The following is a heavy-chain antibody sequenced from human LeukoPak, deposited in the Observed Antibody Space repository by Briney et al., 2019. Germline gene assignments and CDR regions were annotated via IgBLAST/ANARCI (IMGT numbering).Heavy chain of an antibody. CDR3: ARLFTRAWEYRYGMDV. CDR1: GGSIRTDGSY. CDR2: IYIDGIT. Sequence: SETLSPTCTVSGGSIRTDGSYWAWIRQPPGKGLEWIGSIYIDGITHYNSSLQGQVTLSIDTSKNHFSLRLTSVTAADTAVFYCARLFTRAWEYRYGMDVWGQGTAVTVSS. J-gene: IGHJ6*02. D-gene: IGHD1-26*01. V-gene: IGHV4-39*02.